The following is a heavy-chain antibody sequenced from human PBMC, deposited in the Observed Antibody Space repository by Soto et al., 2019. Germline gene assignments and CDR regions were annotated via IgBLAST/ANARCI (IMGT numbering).Heavy chain of an antibody. CDR3: ARVTMVRGVTLNWFDY. Sequence: GGSLRLSCAASGFTFSNYWMHWVRQAPGKGLVWVSRINSDGSSTSYADSVKGRFTISRDNAKNTLYLQMNSLRAEDTAVYYCARVTMVRGVTLNWFDYWGQGTLVTVSS. CDR1: GFTFSNYW. J-gene: IGHJ4*02. CDR2: INSDGSST. V-gene: IGHV3-74*01. D-gene: IGHD3-10*01.